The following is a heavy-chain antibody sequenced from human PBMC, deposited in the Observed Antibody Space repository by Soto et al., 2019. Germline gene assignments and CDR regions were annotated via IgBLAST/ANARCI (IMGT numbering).Heavy chain of an antibody. Sequence: GGSLRLSCAASGFTFSSYSMNWVRQAPGKGLEWVSYISSSSSTIYYADSVKGRFTISRDNAKNSLYLQMNSLRAEDTAVYYCAIVNGDYVDAFDIWGQGTMVTVSS. CDR2: ISSSSSTI. V-gene: IGHV3-48*01. CDR1: GFTFSSYS. D-gene: IGHD4-17*01. CDR3: AIVNGDYVDAFDI. J-gene: IGHJ3*02.